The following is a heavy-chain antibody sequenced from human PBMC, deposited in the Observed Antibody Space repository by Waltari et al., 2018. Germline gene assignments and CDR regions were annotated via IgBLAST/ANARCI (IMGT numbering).Heavy chain of an antibody. CDR1: GGSVPSYF. D-gene: IGHD1-26*01. CDR3: ARETGTGYYPNYFDY. V-gene: IGHV4-4*07. Sequence: VQLQESGPGLVKPSETLSLQCTVSGGSVPSYFWGWVRQPAGKGREWVGRISTSGSANYSPSLESRVTMSVDRSENQVSLNLHSVTAADTAIYYCARETGTGYYPNYFDYWGQGTPVTVSS. J-gene: IGHJ4*02. CDR2: ISTSGSA.